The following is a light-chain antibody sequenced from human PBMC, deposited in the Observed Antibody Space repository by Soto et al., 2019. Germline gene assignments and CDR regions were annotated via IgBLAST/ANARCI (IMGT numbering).Light chain of an antibody. CDR1: QSVSSSY. J-gene: IGKJ1*01. Sequence: VMTQSPATLSLSPVERATLSCRASQSVSSSYLAWYQQKPGQAPRLLIYGASSRATGIPDRFSGSGPGTDFTLTISRLEPEDFAVYYCQQYGSSPGTFGQGTKVDIK. V-gene: IGKV3-20*01. CDR2: GAS. CDR3: QQYGSSPGT.